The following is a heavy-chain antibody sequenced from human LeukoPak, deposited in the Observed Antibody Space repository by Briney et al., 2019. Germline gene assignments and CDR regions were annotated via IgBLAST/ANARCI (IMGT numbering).Heavy chain of an antibody. V-gene: IGHV4-34*01. CDR1: GGSFSGYY. CDR2: INHSGSA. D-gene: IGHD5-18*01. Sequence: SETLSLTCAVSGGSFSGYYWTWIRQPPGKGLEWIGEINHSGSANYNPSLKSRVTISVDTSKNQFSLKLSSVTAADTAVYYCARAGYSYGYVHNYYYYYGMAVWGQGTTVTVSS. CDR3: ARAGYSYGYVHNYYYYYGMAV. J-gene: IGHJ6*02.